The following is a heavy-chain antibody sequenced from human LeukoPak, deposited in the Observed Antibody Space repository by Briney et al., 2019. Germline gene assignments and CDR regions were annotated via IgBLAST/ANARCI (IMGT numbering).Heavy chain of an antibody. CDR2: IYSGGST. D-gene: IGHD2-2*01. V-gene: IGHV3-66*01. CDR1: GFTVSSNY. J-gene: IGHJ5*02. Sequence: SGGSLRLSCAASGFTVSSNYMSWVRQAPGKGLEWVSVIYSGGSTYYADSVKGRFTISRDNSKNTLYLQMNSLRAEDTAVYYCARVKSSTENWFDPWGQGTLVTVST. CDR3: ARVKSSTENWFDP.